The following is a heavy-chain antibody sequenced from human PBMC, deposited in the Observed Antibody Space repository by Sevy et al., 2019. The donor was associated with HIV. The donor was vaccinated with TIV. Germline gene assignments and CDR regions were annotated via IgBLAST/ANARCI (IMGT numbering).Heavy chain of an antibody. V-gene: IGHV3-21*01. CDR1: GFTFSSYS. J-gene: IGHJ6*02. CDR2: ISSSSSYI. D-gene: IGHD3-22*01. CDR3: AREREGASGYYPDYYYYYGMDV. Sequence: GGSLRLSCAASGFTFSSYSMNWVRQAPGKGLEWVSSISSSSSYIYYADSVKGRFTISRDNAKNSLYLQMNSLRAEDTAVYYCAREREGASGYYPDYYYYYGMDVWGQGTTVTVSS.